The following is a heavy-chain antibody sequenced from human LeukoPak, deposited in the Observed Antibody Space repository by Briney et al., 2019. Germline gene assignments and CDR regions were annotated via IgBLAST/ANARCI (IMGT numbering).Heavy chain of an antibody. V-gene: IGHV1-69*13. CDR1: GGTFSSYA. CDR3: ARVGMAVAGTFDY. Sequence: SVKVSCKSSGGTFSSYAISWVRQAPGQGLEWMGGIIPIFGTANYAQKFQGRVTITADESTSTAYMELSSLRSEDTAVYYCARVGMAVAGTFDYWGQGTLVTVSS. CDR2: IIPIFGTA. J-gene: IGHJ4*02. D-gene: IGHD6-19*01.